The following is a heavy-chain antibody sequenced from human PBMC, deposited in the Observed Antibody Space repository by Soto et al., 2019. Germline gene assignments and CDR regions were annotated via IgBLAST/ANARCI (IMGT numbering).Heavy chain of an antibody. V-gene: IGHV2-5*01. J-gene: IGHJ4*02. D-gene: IGHD3-16*01. Sequence: XGHTLVNPTQTLTLTCTFSEFSLSTNGVGVAWIRQPPGKALEWLGFIYWNDDKRYSPSLKRRLTITKDTSKNQVVLIVTNMDPVDTATYYCAHRGRGKYYDSGFDYWGQGTPVTVSS. CDR2: IYWNDDK. CDR1: EFSLSTNGVG. CDR3: AHRGRGKYYDSGFDY.